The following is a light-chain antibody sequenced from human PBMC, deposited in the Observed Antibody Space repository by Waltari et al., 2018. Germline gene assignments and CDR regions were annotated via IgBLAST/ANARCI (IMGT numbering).Light chain of an antibody. CDR3: QTWGAGFRV. CDR2: VHNDGSH. CDR1: SGHSSYA. Sequence: QLVLTQSPSASASLGASVKLTCTLSSGHSSYAIAWHQQQPEKGPRYLMKVHNDGSHSKGDGIPDRCSGSSSGAERYLTISSLRSEDEADYYCQTWGAGFRVFGGGTKLAVL. J-gene: IGLJ3*02. V-gene: IGLV4-69*01.